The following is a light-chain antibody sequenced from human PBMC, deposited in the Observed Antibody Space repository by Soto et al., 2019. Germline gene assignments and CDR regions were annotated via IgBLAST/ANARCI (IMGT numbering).Light chain of an antibody. V-gene: IGLV2-23*02. J-gene: IGLJ1*01. CDR1: SSDVGSYNL. Sequence: QSVLTQPASVSGSPGQSITISCTGTSSDVGSYNLVSWYQQHPGKAPKLMIYEVTKRPSGVSNRFSGSKSGNTASLTISGLQAEDEADYYCCSYASSNTYVFGNGTKVTVL. CDR2: EVT. CDR3: CSYASSNTYV.